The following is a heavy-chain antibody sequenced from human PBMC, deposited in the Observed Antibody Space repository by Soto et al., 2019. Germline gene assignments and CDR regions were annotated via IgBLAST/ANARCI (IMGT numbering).Heavy chain of an antibody. CDR2: IYYGGST. Sequence: WETLSLTCAVSGGSISSYSLSWVRQPPGKGLEWVGDIYYGGSTNYNPALNSRVTISVDTSKNQFSLKLSSVTAADTAVYYCARAPPAIFGVVIYYFDYWGQGTLVTVSS. V-gene: IGHV4-59*01. D-gene: IGHD3-3*01. J-gene: IGHJ4*02. CDR3: ARAPPAIFGVVIYYFDY. CDR1: GGSISSYS.